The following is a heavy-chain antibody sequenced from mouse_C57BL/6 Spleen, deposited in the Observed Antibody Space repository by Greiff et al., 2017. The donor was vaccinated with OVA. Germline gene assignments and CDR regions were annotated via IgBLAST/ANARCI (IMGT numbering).Heavy chain of an antibody. CDR3: ARNLYYDYDVEAMDY. CDR2: IWSGGST. Sequence: VQLQQSGPGLVQPSQSLSITCTVSGFSLTSYGVHWVRQSPGKGLEWLGVIWSGGSTDYNAAFISRLSISKDNSKSQVFFKMNSLQADDTAIYYCARNLYYDYDVEAMDYWGQGTSVTVSS. V-gene: IGHV2-2*01. CDR1: GFSLTSYG. J-gene: IGHJ4*01. D-gene: IGHD2-4*01.